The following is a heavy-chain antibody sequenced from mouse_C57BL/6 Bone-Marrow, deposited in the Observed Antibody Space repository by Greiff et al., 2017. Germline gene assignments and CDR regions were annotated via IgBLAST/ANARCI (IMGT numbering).Heavy chain of an antibody. D-gene: IGHD1-1*01. J-gene: IGHJ1*03. V-gene: IGHV1-7*01. CDR1: GYTFTSYW. CDR2: INPSSGNT. Sequence: QVQLKQSGAELAKPGASVKLSCKASGYTFTSYWMHWVKQRPGQGLEWIGYINPSSGNTKYNQKFKDKATLTADKASSTAYMQLSRLTYEDSAVYYGARGKIYYYGSSCVSGYFDVWGTGTTVTVSS. CDR3: ARGKIYYYGSSCVSGYFDV.